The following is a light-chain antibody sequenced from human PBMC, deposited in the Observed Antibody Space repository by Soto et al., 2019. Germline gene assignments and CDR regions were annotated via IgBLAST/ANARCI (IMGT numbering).Light chain of an antibody. J-gene: IGKJ5*01. CDR1: PSVTNF. V-gene: IGKV3D-11*02. Sequence: PGERATLSCRASPSVTNFLAWCQQKPGQAPRLLIYGAFNRATGIPARFSGSGPGTDFTLTISSLEPEDSAVYYCQQRNVWPPVTFGQGTRLEIK. CDR2: GAF. CDR3: QQRNVWPPVT.